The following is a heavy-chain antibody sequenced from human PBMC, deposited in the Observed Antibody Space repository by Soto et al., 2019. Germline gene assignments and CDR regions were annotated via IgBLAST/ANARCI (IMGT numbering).Heavy chain of an antibody. CDR2: IYYSGVT. Sequence: QVQLQESGPGLVKPSETLSLTCTLSGDPITSGGFYWTWIRQHPAKGLVWFGYIYYSGVTYYNPSHKCRATISVDTSKNQFSLNLSSVSAADTAMYYCARDLRGRRSGRFDPWGQGTLITVSS. CDR3: ARDLRGRRSGRFDP. V-gene: IGHV4-31*03. D-gene: IGHD3-10*01. CDR1: GDPITSGGFY. J-gene: IGHJ5*02.